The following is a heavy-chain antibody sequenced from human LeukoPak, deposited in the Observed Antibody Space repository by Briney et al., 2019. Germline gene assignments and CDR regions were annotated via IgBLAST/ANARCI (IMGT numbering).Heavy chain of an antibody. J-gene: IGHJ4*02. CDR1: GFTFDDYA. CDR3: AKDISGSSGWYYFDY. D-gene: IGHD6-19*01. CDR2: INWNSANI. V-gene: IGHV3-9*01. Sequence: GGSLRLSCAASGFTFDDYAMHWVRQAPGKGLEWVSRINWNSANIVYADSVKGRFTISRDNAKNSLYLQMNSLRVEDTALYYCAKDISGSSGWYYFDYWGQGTLVTVSS.